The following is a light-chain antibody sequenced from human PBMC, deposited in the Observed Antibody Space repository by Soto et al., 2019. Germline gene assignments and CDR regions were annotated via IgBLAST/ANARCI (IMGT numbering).Light chain of an antibody. Sequence: QLVLTQPPSVSGAPGQRVTISCTGSSSNVGAGYDVHWYQQLPGTAPKLLIYGNSNRPSGVPDRFSGSKSGTSASLAITGLQAEDAADYYCQSYDSSLSGSVVFGGGTKLTVL. CDR1: SSNVGAGYD. CDR3: QSYDSSLSGSVV. J-gene: IGLJ2*01. CDR2: GNS. V-gene: IGLV1-40*01.